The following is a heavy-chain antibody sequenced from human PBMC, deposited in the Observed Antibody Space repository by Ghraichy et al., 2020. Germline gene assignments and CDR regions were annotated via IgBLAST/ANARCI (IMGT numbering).Heavy chain of an antibody. CDR3: ATTMLGARDAFDI. Sequence: ASVKVSCKVSGYTLTELSIHWVRQAPGKWLEWMGGFDPEGGETIYAQKFQGRVTMTEDTSTDTAYMDLSSLRSEDAALYYCATTMLGARDAFDIWGQGTMVTVS. CDR1: GYTLTELS. V-gene: IGHV1-24*01. CDR2: FDPEGGET. J-gene: IGHJ3*02. D-gene: IGHD3-10*02.